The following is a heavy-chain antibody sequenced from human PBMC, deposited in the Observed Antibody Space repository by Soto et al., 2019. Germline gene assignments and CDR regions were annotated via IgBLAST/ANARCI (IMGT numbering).Heavy chain of an antibody. CDR1: GFTFSSYG. CDR2: IWYDGSNK. J-gene: IGHJ6*02. D-gene: IGHD3-10*01. CDR3: ATSYGSGSYYYYYYGMDV. Sequence: HPGGSLRLSCAASGFTFSSYGMHWVRQAPGKGLEWVAVIWYDGSNKYYADSVKGRFTISRDNSKNTLYLQMNSLRAEDTAVYYCATSYGSGSYYYYYYGMDVWGQGTTVTVSS. V-gene: IGHV3-33*01.